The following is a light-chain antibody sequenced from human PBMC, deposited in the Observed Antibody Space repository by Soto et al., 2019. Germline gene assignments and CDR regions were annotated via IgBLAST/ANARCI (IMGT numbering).Light chain of an antibody. Sequence: QSALTQPPSASGSPGQSVTISCSGTSRDVGGYNYVSWYQQHPGKVPKLIIYEVNKRPSGVPDRFSGSKSGNTASLIVAGLQAEDEADYYCTSYAGGNNVFGTGTKLTVL. J-gene: IGLJ1*01. CDR1: SRDVGGYNY. CDR3: TSYAGGNNV. V-gene: IGLV2-8*01. CDR2: EVN.